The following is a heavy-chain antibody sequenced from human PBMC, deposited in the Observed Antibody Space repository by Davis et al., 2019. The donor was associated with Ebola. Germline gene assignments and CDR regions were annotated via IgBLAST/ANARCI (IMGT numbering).Heavy chain of an antibody. J-gene: IGHJ4*02. CDR1: GFTFSSYW. D-gene: IGHD1-1*01. V-gene: IGHV3-74*01. CDR3: ASQISVGS. CDR2: VNSGGSGT. Sequence: PGGSLRLSCAASGFTFSSYWMHWVRQAPGKGLVWVARVNSGGSGTSYADSVKGRFTISRDNAKNTLFLQMNSLRAEDTAVYYCASQISVGSWGQGSLVTVSS.